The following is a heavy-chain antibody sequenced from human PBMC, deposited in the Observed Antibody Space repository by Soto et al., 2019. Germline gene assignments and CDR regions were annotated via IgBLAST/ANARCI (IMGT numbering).Heavy chain of an antibody. D-gene: IGHD4-17*01. V-gene: IGHV3-23*01. J-gene: IGHJ6*02. CDR2: ISGSGGST. CDR1: GFTFSSYA. Sequence: GGSLRLSCAASGFTFSSYAMSWVRQAPGKGLEWVSAISGSGGSTYYADSVKGRFTISRDNSKNTLYLQMNSLRAEDTAVYYCAKFRDYPPNYYGMDVWGQGTTVTVSS. CDR3: AKFRDYPPNYYGMDV.